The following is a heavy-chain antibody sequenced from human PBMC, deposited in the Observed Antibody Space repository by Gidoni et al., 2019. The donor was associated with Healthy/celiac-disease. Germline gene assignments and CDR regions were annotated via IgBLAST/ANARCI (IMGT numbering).Heavy chain of an antibody. D-gene: IGHD3-22*01. CDR1: GFTFSSYA. CDR2: ISYDGSSK. V-gene: IGHV3-30*04. CDR3: ARGTYYFDNSLQFDY. Sequence: QVQLVETGGGVVQPGRSLRVSCAASGFTFSSYAMHWVRQAPGKGLEWVAVISYDGSSKYYADSVKGRFTISRDKSTNTLYMQMNSLRAEDTAVTYCARGTYYFDNSLQFDYWGQGTLVTVSS. J-gene: IGHJ4*02.